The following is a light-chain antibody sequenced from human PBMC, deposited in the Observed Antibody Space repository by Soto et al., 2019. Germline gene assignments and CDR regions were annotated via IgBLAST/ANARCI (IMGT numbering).Light chain of an antibody. J-gene: IGKJ1*01. Sequence: EIVLTQSPATLSLSPGERATLSCRASPGVSSYLAWYQQKPGQAPRLLLYDTSNRATGIPARFSGSGSWTEFTLTISSLEPEDFAVYYCQQRSDWPWTFGQGTKVEIK. CDR2: DTS. CDR3: QQRSDWPWT. V-gene: IGKV3-11*01. CDR1: PGVSSY.